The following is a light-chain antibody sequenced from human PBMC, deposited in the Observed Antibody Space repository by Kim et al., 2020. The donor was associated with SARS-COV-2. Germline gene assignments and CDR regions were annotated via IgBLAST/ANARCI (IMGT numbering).Light chain of an antibody. CDR3: QQFNNWPPWT. J-gene: IGKJ1*01. Sequence: EIEMTQSPATLSVSPGERATLSCRASQSVSSNLAWYQQKPGQAPRLLIYGASMRATGIPARFSGSGSGTEFTLTISSLQSEDFAVYYCQQFNNWPPWTFGQGTKVEIK. CDR2: GAS. V-gene: IGKV3-15*01. CDR1: QSVSSN.